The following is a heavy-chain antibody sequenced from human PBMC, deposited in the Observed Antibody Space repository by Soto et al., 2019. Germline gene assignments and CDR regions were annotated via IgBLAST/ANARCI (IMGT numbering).Heavy chain of an antibody. D-gene: IGHD2-15*01. J-gene: IGHJ5*02. CDR2: IYYSGST. Sequence: SETLSLTCTVSGGSISSGDYYWSWIRQHPGKGLEWTGYIYYSGSTYYNPSLKSRLTISVDTSKNQFSLKLSSVTAADTAVYYCARAEWTVVAVSWFDPWGQGTLVTVSS. CDR1: GGSISSGDYY. CDR3: ARAEWTVVAVSWFDP. V-gene: IGHV4-31*03.